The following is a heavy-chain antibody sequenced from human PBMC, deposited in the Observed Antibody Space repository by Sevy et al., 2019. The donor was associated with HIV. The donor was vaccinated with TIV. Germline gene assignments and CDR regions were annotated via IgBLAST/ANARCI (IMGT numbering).Heavy chain of an antibody. CDR3: AREDITMIVVVITGMDV. D-gene: IGHD3-22*01. CDR2: ISYDGSNK. CDR1: GFTFSSYA. Sequence: GGSLRLSCAASGFTFSSYAMHWVRQAPGKGLEWVAVISYDGSNKYYADSVKGRFTISRDNSKNTLYLQMNSLRAEDTAVYYCAREDITMIVVVITGMDVWGQGTTVTVSS. V-gene: IGHV3-30*04. J-gene: IGHJ6*02.